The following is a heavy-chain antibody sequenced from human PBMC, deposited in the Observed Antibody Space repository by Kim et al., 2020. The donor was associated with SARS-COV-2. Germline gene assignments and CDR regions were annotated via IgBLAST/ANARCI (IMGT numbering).Heavy chain of an antibody. V-gene: IGHV3-48*02. D-gene: IGHD3-22*01. Sequence: GGSLRLSCAASGFTFSSYSMNWVRQAPGKGLEWVSYISSSSSTIYYADSVKGRFTISRDNAKNSLYLQMNSLRDEDTAVYYCARDAYYYDSSGYYVGNAFDIWGQGTMVTVSS. CDR1: GFTFSSYS. CDR2: ISSSSSTI. CDR3: ARDAYYYDSSGYYVGNAFDI. J-gene: IGHJ3*02.